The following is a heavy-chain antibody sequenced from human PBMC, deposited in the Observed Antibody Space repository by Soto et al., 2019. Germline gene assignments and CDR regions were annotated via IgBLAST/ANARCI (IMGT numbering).Heavy chain of an antibody. CDR3: ARVLSYCSTTTCYPEY. D-gene: IGHD2-2*01. CDR2: TWYDGSKN. Sequence: QVPLVESGGGVVQPGRSLTLSCAGSGFIFSSYGMHWVRQAPGKGLEWVAVTWYDGSKNYYADSVKGRFTISRDDSKNTLYLHMNSLRAEDTAVYYCARVLSYCSTTTCYPEYWGQGTLVTVSS. J-gene: IGHJ4*02. CDR1: GFIFSSYG. V-gene: IGHV3-33*01.